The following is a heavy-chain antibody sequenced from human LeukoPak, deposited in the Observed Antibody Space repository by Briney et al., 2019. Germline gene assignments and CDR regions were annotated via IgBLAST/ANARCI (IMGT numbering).Heavy chain of an antibody. D-gene: IGHD2-2*01. J-gene: IGHJ5*02. Sequence: PSETLSLTCAVYGGSFSGYYWSWIRQPPGKGLEWIGEINHSVSTNYNPSLKSRVTISVDTSKNHFSLKLSSVTAADTAVYYCARVTQYQPSYQLLREGTGAFDPWGQGTLVTVSS. CDR3: ARVTQYQPSYQLLREGTGAFDP. CDR1: GGSFSGYY. V-gene: IGHV4-34*01. CDR2: INHSVST.